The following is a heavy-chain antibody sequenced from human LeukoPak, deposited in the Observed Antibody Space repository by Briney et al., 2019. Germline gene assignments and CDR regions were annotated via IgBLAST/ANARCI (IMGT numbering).Heavy chain of an antibody. CDR3: ARGVDDFLTV. CDR1: GSTFNRYA. CDR2: INTNTGNP. D-gene: IGHD3-9*01. V-gene: IGHV7-4-1*02. Sequence: ASVKVSCKASGSTFNRYALNWVRQAPGQGLEWMGWINTNTGNPTYAQGFTGRFVFSLDTSVSTAYLQISSLKAEDTAVYYCARGVDDFLTVWGQGTLVTVSS. J-gene: IGHJ4*02.